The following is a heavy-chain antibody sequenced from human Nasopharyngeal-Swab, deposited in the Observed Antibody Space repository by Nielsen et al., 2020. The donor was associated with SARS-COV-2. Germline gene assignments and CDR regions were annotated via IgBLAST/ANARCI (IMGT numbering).Heavy chain of an antibody. J-gene: IGHJ4*02. D-gene: IGHD1-14*01. CDR1: GFAFSSYS. CDR2: ISRTYST. CDR3: AKGTGMTYRAIDY. V-gene: IGHV3-23*01. Sequence: GESLKISCVASGFAFSSYSMNWVRHAPGKGLEWVSAISRTYSTYYAHSVRGRFTVSRDNSKNTLYLQMSSLRAEDTAVYYCAKGTGMTYRAIDYWGQGTLVTASS.